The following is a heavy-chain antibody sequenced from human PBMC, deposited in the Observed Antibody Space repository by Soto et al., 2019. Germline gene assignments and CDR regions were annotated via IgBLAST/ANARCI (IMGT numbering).Heavy chain of an antibody. V-gene: IGHV4-39*01. D-gene: IGHD3-10*01. CDR2: IYYSGST. CDR1: GGSIRSSRYD. Sequence: PSGALFLTCSVCGGSIRSSRYDGGGIRKHPGKGLEWIGSIYYSGSTYYNPSLKGRVTISVDTSKNKFSLKLSSVTAADTDVYYCARLRGSYKYGMEVWGQGTTVT. J-gene: IGHJ6*02. CDR3: ARLRGSYKYGMEV.